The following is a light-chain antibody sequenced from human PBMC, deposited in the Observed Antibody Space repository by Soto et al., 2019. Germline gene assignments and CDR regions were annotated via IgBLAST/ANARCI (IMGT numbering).Light chain of an antibody. CDR3: SSYAGSNLGV. CDR1: SSDVGGYNY. V-gene: IGLV2-8*01. J-gene: IGLJ1*01. CDR2: EVS. Sequence: SALTQPPSASGSPGQSVTISCTGTSSDVGGYNYVSWYQQHPGKAPKLMIYEVSKRPSGVPDRFSGSKSGNTASLTVSGLQAEDEADYYCSSYAGSNLGVFGTGTKVTVL.